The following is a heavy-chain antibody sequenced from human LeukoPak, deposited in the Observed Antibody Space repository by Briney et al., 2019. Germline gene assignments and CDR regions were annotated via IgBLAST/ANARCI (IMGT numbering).Heavy chain of an antibody. CDR1: GGSFSGYY. D-gene: IGHD2-21*01. J-gene: IGHJ4*02. CDR3: ARVGRGGAFDY. CDR2: INHSGST. V-gene: IGHV4-34*01. Sequence: PSETLSLTCAVYGGSFSGYYWSWIRQPPGKGLEWIGEINHSGSTNYNPSLKSRVTISVDTSKNQFSLKLSSVTAADTAVYYCARVGRGGAFDYWGQGTLVTVSS.